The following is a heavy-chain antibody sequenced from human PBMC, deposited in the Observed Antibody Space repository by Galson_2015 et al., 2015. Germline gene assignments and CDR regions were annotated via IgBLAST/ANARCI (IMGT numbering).Heavy chain of an antibody. D-gene: IGHD3-22*01. CDR3: ARPKAYYDISGYYLVY. CDR1: GYTFTSYY. Sequence: SVKVSCKASGYTFTSYYMHWVRQAPGQGLEWMGIINPSGGSTSYAQKFQGRVTMTRDTSTSTVYMELSSLRSEDTAVYYCARPKAYYDISGYYLVYWGQGTLVTVSS. J-gene: IGHJ4*02. V-gene: IGHV1-46*01. CDR2: INPSGGST.